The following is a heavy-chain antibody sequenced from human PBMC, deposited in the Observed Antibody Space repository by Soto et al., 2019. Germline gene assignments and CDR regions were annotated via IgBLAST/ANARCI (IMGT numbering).Heavy chain of an antibody. CDR3: ARSSDSTTVTNNYYYYMDV. CDR2: ISSSGSTI. CDR1: GFTFSDYY. J-gene: IGHJ6*03. Sequence: GGSLRLSCAASGFTFSDYYMSWIRQAPGKGLEWVSYISSSGSTIYYADSVKGRFTISRDNAKNSLYLQMNSLRAEDTAVYYCARSSDSTTVTNNYYYYMDVWGKGTTVTVSS. V-gene: IGHV3-11*01. D-gene: IGHD4-17*01.